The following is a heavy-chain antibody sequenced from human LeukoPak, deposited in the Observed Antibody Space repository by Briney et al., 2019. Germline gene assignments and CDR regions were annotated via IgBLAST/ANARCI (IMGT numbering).Heavy chain of an antibody. CDR3: ARETYYYDSNGYPTSDAFDI. J-gene: IGHJ3*02. CDR2: IYYSGST. Sequence: PSETLSLTCTVSGGSISSYYWSWIRQPPGKGLEWIGYIYYSGSTNYNPSLKSRVTISVDTSKNQFSLKLSSVTAADTAVYYCARETYYYDSNGYPTSDAFDIWGQGTMVTVSS. D-gene: IGHD3-22*01. V-gene: IGHV4-59*01. CDR1: GGSISSYY.